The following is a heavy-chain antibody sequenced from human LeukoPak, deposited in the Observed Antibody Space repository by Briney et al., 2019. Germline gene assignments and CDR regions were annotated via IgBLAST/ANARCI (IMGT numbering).Heavy chain of an antibody. CDR2: VYTSGST. CDR1: GGSISSYY. CDR3: ARAMATTRVSFGY. Sequence: PSETLSLTCAVSGGSISSYYWSWIRQPAGKGLEWIGRVYTSGSTNYNPSLKSRVTISVDTSKNQFSLKLSSVTAADTAVYYCARAMATTRVSFGYWGQGTLVTVSS. D-gene: IGHD5-24*01. J-gene: IGHJ4*02. V-gene: IGHV4-4*07.